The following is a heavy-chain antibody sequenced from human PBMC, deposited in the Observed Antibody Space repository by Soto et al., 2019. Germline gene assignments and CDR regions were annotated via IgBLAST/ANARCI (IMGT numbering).Heavy chain of an antibody. J-gene: IGHJ4*02. Sequence: SVKVSCKASGFTFTSSAVQWVRQARGQRLEWIGWIVVGSGNTNYAQKFQERVTITRDMSTSTAYMELSSLRSEDTAVYYCAXTVLLWFGELLEGPSDYWGPGTLVTVSS. CDR2: IVVGSGNT. CDR3: AXTVLLWFGELLEGPSDY. V-gene: IGHV1-58*01. CDR1: GFTFTSSA. D-gene: IGHD3-10*01.